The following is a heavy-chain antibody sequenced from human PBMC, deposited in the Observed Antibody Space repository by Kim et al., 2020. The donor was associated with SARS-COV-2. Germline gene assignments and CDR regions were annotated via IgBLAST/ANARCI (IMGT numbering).Heavy chain of an antibody. V-gene: IGHV1-69*13. CDR2: IVPIFGTT. Sequence: SVKVSCKASGGTFRTYGITWVRQAPGQGLECMGAIVPIFGTTKYAQKFQGRFSITADESTSTVYMELSSLTSEDTAVYYCARSSLSSTWSNWFDPWGQGTLVTVSS. CDR1: GGTFRTYG. J-gene: IGHJ5*02. D-gene: IGHD6-13*01. CDR3: ARSSLSSTWSNWFDP.